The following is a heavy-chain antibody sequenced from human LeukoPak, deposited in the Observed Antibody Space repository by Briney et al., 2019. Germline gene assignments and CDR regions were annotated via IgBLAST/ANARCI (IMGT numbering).Heavy chain of an antibody. Sequence: GSLRLSCAASGFTFSSYWMSWVRQAPGKGLEWVANIKQDGSEKYYVDSVKGRFTISRDNAKNSLYLQMNSLRAEDTAVYYCARDQVAAGTGYYYYYYMDVWGKGTTVTVSS. CDR1: GFTFSSYW. CDR2: IKQDGSEK. D-gene: IGHD6-25*01. J-gene: IGHJ6*03. V-gene: IGHV3-7*01. CDR3: ARDQVAAGTGYYYYYYMDV.